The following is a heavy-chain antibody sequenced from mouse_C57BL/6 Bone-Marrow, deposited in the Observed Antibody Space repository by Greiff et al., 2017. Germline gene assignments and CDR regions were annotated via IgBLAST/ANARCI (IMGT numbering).Heavy chain of an antibody. CDR2: INPSNGGT. V-gene: IGHV1-53*01. CDR3: ATRSTLDTGWFPT. Sequence: QVQLQQPGTELVKPASSVKLSCKAAGYTFTSYWMHWVKQRPGQGLEWIGNINPSNGGTNYNEKFKSKATLTVDKSSSTAYMQLSSLTSEDCSVFYCATRSTLDTGWFPTRGPADLVPAS. J-gene: IGHJ3*01. D-gene: IGHD2-2*01. CDR1: GYTFTSYW.